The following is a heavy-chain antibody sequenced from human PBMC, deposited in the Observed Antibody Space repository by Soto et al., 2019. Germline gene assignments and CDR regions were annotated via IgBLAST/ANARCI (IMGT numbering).Heavy chain of an antibody. CDR2: IYYSGST. Sequence: QVQLQESGPGLVKPSQTLSLTCTVSGGSISSGDYYWSWIRQPPGKGLEWIGYIYYSGSTYYNPALKSRVTISVDTSKNQFSLKLSSVTAADTAVYYGARHPSRDGYSYWYFDLWGRGTLVTVSS. CDR1: GGSISSGDYY. J-gene: IGHJ2*01. D-gene: IGHD4-4*01. CDR3: ARHPSRDGYSYWYFDL. V-gene: IGHV4-30-4*01.